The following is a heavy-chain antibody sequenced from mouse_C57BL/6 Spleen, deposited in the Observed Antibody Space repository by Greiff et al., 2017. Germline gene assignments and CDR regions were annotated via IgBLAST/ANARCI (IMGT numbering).Heavy chain of an antibody. CDR3: ARFYDGYGAY. CDR1: GYAFTNYL. CDR2: INPGSGGT. V-gene: IGHV1-54*01. J-gene: IGHJ3*01. Sequence: QVQLQQSGAELVRPGTSVKVSCKASGYAFTNYLIEWVKQRPGQGLEWIGVINPGSGGTNYNEKFKGKATLTADKSSSTAYMQLSSLTSEDSAVYFCARFYDGYGAYWGQGTLVTVSA. D-gene: IGHD2-3*01.